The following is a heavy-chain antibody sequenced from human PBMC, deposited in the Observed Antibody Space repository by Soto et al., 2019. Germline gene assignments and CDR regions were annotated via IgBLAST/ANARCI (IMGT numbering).Heavy chain of an antibody. CDR2: ISGTSSTI. V-gene: IGHV3-48*02. J-gene: IGHJ4*02. D-gene: IGHD2-15*01. CDR1: GFTFSTYS. CDR3: XXXXXXYCSGGSCPEXVXXY. Sequence: EVQLVESGGGLGQPGGSLRLSCAAAGFTFSTYSMNWVRQAPGKGLEWISYISGTSSTIYYADSVKGRFTISRDQSQNSLYLQMNSLRDEATAVYXXXXXXXXYCSGGSCPEXVXXYWGQG.